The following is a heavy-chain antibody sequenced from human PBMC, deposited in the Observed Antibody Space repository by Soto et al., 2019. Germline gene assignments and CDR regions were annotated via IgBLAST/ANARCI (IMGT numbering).Heavy chain of an antibody. Sequence: SVKVSCKASGGTFSSYAISWVRQAPGQGLEWMAGIIPIFGTANYAQKFQGRVTITADESTSTAYMELSSLRSEDTAVYYCAIHPHYYGSSCYSNGDAFYIRRQRTMVKVSS. CDR1: GGTFSSYA. CDR3: AIHPHYYGSSCYSNGDAFYI. D-gene: IGHD3-22*01. J-gene: IGHJ3*02. CDR2: IIPIFGTA. V-gene: IGHV1-69*13.